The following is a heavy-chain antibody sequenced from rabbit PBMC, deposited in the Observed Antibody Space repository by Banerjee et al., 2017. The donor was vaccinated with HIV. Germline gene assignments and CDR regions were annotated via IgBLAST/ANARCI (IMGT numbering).Heavy chain of an antibody. CDR1: GFSFSSSYY. V-gene: IGHV1S40*01. Sequence: QSLEESGGDLVQPGASLTLTCTASGFSFSSSYYMCWVRQAPGKGLEWIGCIYTDSGSTWYASWVKGRFTISKTSSTTVTLQMTSLTGADTATYFCARTITTDRHALFLWGPGTLVTVS. CDR2: IYTDSGST. J-gene: IGHJ4*01. CDR3: ARTITTDRHALFL. D-gene: IGHD3-3*01.